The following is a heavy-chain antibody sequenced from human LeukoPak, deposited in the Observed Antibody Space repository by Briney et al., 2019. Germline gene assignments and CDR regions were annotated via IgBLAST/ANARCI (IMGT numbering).Heavy chain of an antibody. CDR1: GGTLNSHI. Sequence: SVKVSCKASGGTLNSHIFTWVRQAPGQGLEWMGKITPIIDVSKYAQKFQGRLTITADKSTATVYMELSGLKSEDTAVYYCARVNLRGSQYNWFDPWGQGALVSVSS. CDR3: ARVNLRGSQYNWFDP. CDR2: ITPIIDVS. D-gene: IGHD1-26*01. V-gene: IGHV1-69*02. J-gene: IGHJ5*02.